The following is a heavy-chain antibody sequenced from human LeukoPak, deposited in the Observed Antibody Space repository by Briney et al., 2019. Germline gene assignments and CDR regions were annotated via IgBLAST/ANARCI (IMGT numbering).Heavy chain of an antibody. J-gene: IGHJ3*01. Sequence: GGSLRLSCAASGFTFSSYAMSWVRQAPGKGLEWVSAISGSGGSTYYADSVKGRFTISRDNSKNTLYLQMNSLRAEDTALYYCAEHGYTYGPRDVFDVWGQGTMVTVSS. CDR2: ISGSGGST. V-gene: IGHV3-23*01. D-gene: IGHD5-18*01. CDR1: GFTFSSYA. CDR3: AEHGYTYGPRDVFDV.